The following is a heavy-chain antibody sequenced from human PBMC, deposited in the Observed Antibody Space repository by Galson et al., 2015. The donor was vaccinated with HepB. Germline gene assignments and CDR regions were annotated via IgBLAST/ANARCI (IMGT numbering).Heavy chain of an antibody. D-gene: IGHD1-26*01. CDR1: GFTFSSYG. J-gene: IGHJ4*02. CDR2: ISYDGSNK. Sequence: SLRLSCAASGFTFSSYGMHWVRQAPGKGLEWVAVISYDGSNKYYADSVKGRFTISRDNSKNTLYLQMNSLRAEDTAVYYCAKGTPEELLLDYWGQGTLVTVSS. CDR3: AKGTPEELLLDY. V-gene: IGHV3-30*18.